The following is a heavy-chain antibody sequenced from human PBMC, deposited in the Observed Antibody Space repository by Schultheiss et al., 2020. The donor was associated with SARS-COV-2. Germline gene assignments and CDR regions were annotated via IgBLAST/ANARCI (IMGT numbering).Heavy chain of an antibody. Sequence: GGSLRLSCAASGFTFSSYGMHWVRQAPGKGLEWVAVIWYDGSNKYYADSVKGRFTISRDNAKNSLYLQMNSLRAEDTAVYYCARVDLTRPTFYYYYGMDVWGQGTTVTVSS. CDR3: ARVDLTRPTFYYYYGMDV. D-gene: IGHD2-2*01. CDR2: IWYDGSNK. V-gene: IGHV3-33*08. CDR1: GFTFSSYG. J-gene: IGHJ6*02.